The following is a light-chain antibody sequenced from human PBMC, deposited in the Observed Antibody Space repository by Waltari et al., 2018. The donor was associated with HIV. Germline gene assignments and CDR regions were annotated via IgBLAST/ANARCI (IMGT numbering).Light chain of an antibody. V-gene: IGLV1-47*01. CDR2: RNN. Sequence: QSVLTQPPSASGTPGQRVTISCSGSSSNIGINSVYWYQQFPGTAPKLLIYRNNQRPSGVPDRFSGSKSGTSASLAISGLRSEDEAGYFCATWDDSLNDYVFGTVTKVTVL. J-gene: IGLJ1*01. CDR1: SSNIGINS. CDR3: ATWDDSLNDYV.